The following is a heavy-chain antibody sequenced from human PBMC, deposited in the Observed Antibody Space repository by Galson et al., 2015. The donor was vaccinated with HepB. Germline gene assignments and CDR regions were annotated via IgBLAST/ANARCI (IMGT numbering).Heavy chain of an antibody. CDR3: AREPHSHYPIDY. Sequence: SLRLSCAASGFTFSSYWLSWVRQAPGKGLEWVANIKQDGSEKYYVDSVKGRFTISRDNAKNSLYLQMNSLRVEDTALYYCAREPHSHYPIDYWGRGTLVSVSS. D-gene: IGHD4-11*01. CDR2: IKQDGSEK. J-gene: IGHJ4*02. V-gene: IGHV3-7*01. CDR1: GFTFSSYW.